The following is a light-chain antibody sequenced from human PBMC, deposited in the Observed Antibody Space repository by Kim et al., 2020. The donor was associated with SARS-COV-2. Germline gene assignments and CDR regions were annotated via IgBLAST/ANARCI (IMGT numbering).Light chain of an antibody. CDR3: QTYDDNHWV. J-gene: IGLJ3*02. CDR2: EDH. CDR1: RGSIDSNH. V-gene: IGLV6-57*01. Sequence: GKSIPITCTRTRGSIDSNHVQWFQQRPRSFPPTFIFEDHDRPSGVSDRFFCSIDTSSNSASLTISGLKTEDEADYYCQTYDDNHWVFGGGTRLTVL.